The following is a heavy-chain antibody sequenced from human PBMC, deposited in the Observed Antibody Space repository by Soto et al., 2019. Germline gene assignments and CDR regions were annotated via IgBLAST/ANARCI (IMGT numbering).Heavy chain of an antibody. CDR1: GFTFSSYA. J-gene: IGHJ4*02. CDR3: AEGTQDYGDYGGDY. CDR2: ISGSGGRI. V-gene: IGHV3-23*01. Sequence: EVQLLESGGGLVQPGGSLRLSCAASGFTFSSYAMSWVRQAPGKGLEWISIISGSGGRINYADSVKGRFTLSRDNSKNTLYQQMNSLRAEDTAVYYCAEGTQDYGDYGGDYWGQGALVPVSS. D-gene: IGHD4-17*01.